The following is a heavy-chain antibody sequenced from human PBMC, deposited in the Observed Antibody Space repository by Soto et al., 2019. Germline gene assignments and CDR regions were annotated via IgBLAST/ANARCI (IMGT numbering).Heavy chain of an antibody. CDR3: ARYAAAVRMGYFDY. CDR2: IYYSGST. J-gene: IGHJ4*02. D-gene: IGHD6-19*01. V-gene: IGHV4-39*01. Sequence: SETLSLTCTVSGGSISSSSYYWGWIRQPPGKGLEWIGSIYYSGSTYYNPSLKTRVTISVDTSKNQFSLKLSSVTAADTAVYYCARYAAAVRMGYFDYWGQGTLVTVSS. CDR1: GGSISSSSYY.